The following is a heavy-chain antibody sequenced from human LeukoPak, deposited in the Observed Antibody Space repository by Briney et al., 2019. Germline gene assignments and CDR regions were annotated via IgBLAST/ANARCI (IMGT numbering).Heavy chain of an antibody. CDR1: GGTFSSYA. J-gene: IGHJ3*02. V-gene: IGHV1-69*01. CDR2: IIPIFGTA. D-gene: IGHD6-6*01. Sequence: ASVKVSCKASGGTFSSYAISWVRQAPGQGLEWMGGIIPIFGTANYAQKFQGRVTITADESTSTAYMELSSLRSEDTAVYYCATVNPSIAARDAFDIWGQGTMVTVSS. CDR3: ATVNPSIAARDAFDI.